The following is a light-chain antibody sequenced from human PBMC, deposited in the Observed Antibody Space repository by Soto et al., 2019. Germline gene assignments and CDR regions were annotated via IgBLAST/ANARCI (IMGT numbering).Light chain of an antibody. J-gene: IGLJ1*01. CDR1: SSDVGGYNY. V-gene: IGLV2-14*01. CDR3: SSYTSSSTLYV. Sequence: QSVLTQPASVSGSPGQSLTISCTGTSSDVGGYNYVSWYQQHQGKAPKLMIYEVSKRPAGVSNRFSGSKSGNTASLTISGLQAEDEADYYCSSYTSSSTLYVFGTGSKVTVL. CDR2: EVS.